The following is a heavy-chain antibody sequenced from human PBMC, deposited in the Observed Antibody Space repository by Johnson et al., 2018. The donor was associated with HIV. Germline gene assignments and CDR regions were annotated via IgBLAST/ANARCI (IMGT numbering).Heavy chain of an antibody. CDR3: ARAMYADDYGDYMFLAPRLDAFEI. CDR2: ISGSGGST. Sequence: VQLVESGGGLVQPGGSLRLSCAASGFTFSSYAMSWVRQAPGKGLEWVSAISGSGGSTYYADSVKGRFTISRDNSKNSLYLQMNSPRPEDTAVYYCARAMYADDYGDYMFLAPRLDAFEIWGQGTMVTVSS. CDR1: GFTFSSYA. J-gene: IGHJ3*02. D-gene: IGHD4-17*01. V-gene: IGHV3-23*04.